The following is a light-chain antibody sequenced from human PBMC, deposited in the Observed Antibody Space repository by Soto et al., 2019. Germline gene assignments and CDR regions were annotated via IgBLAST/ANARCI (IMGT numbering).Light chain of an antibody. J-gene: IGKJ1*01. Sequence: EIVLTQSPGTLSLFPGERATLSCRASQSVTSSLLAWYQHTPGQAPRLLIYGASIRATGIPDRFSGSGSGTDFTLTISRLEPEDFAVYYCQQYGRSWTFGQGTKVEI. CDR1: QSVTSSL. CDR3: QQYGRSWT. V-gene: IGKV3-20*01. CDR2: GAS.